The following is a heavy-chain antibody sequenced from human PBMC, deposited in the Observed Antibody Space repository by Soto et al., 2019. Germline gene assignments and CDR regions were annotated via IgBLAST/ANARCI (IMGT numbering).Heavy chain of an antibody. Sequence: SETLSLTCTVSGGSISSGDYYWSWIRQPQGKGLEWIGYINYSGSTYYNPSLKSRVTISVDTSKNQFSLKLSSVTAADTAVYYCARGIYCSSTSCYGDFDYWGQGTLVTVSS. D-gene: IGHD2-2*01. CDR3: ARGIYCSSTSCYGDFDY. CDR1: GGSISSGDYY. V-gene: IGHV4-30-4*01. CDR2: INYSGST. J-gene: IGHJ4*02.